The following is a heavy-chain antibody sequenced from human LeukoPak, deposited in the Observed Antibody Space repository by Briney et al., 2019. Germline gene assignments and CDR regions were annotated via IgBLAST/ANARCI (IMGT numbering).Heavy chain of an antibody. D-gene: IGHD6-19*01. CDR2: IRYDGSNK. CDR1: GFTFSSYG. CDR3: AKDEQWLVPWGFDY. V-gene: IGHV3-30*02. Sequence: PGGSLRLSCAASGFTFSSYGMHWVRQAPGKGLEWVAFIRYDGSNKYYADSVKGRFTISRDNSKNTLYLQMNSLRAEDTAVYYCAKDEQWLVPWGFDYWGQGTLVTVSS. J-gene: IGHJ4*02.